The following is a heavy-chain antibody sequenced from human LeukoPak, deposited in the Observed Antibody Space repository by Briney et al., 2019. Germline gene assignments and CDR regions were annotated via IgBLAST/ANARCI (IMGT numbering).Heavy chain of an antibody. V-gene: IGHV3-53*01. D-gene: IGHD2-2*01. Sequence: PGGSLRLSCAVSGLTVSGNYMNWVRQAPGKGLEWVSVIYGSGNTYYADSVKGRFTISRDTSRNTLYLQMNSLRAEDTAVYYCAREDQLLSFDYWGQGTLVTVSS. CDR3: AREDQLLSFDY. CDR2: IYGSGNT. CDR1: GLTVSGNY. J-gene: IGHJ4*02.